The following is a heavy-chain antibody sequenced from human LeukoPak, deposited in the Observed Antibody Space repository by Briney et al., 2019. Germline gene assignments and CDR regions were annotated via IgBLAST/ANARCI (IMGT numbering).Heavy chain of an antibody. CDR3: ATGSGSYFPAAY. J-gene: IGHJ4*02. V-gene: IGHV4-34*01. CDR2: INHSGST. Sequence: SETLSLTCTVSGGSISGYYWSWIRQPPGKGLEWIGEINHSGSTNYNPSLKSRVTISVDTSENQFSLKLSSVTAADTAVYYCATGSGSYFPAAYWGQGTLVTVSS. D-gene: IGHD3-10*01. CDR1: GGSISGYY.